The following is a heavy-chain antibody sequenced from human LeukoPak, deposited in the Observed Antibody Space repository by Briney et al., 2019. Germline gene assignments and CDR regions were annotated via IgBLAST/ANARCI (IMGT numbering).Heavy chain of an antibody. CDR3: ARGVGKTGTSSFDP. D-gene: IGHD1-7*01. Sequence: SETLSLTCAVYGGSFSGYYWSWIRQPPGKGLEWIGEINHSGSTNYNPSLKSRVPISVDTSKNQFSLKLSSVTAADTAVYYCARGVGKTGTSSFDPWGQGTLVTVSS. J-gene: IGHJ5*02. V-gene: IGHV4-34*01. CDR2: INHSGST. CDR1: GGSFSGYY.